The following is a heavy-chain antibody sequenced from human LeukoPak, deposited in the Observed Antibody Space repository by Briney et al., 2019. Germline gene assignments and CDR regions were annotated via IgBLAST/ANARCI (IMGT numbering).Heavy chain of an antibody. Sequence: SETLSLTCTVSGGSISSSSYYWGWIRQPPGKGLEWIGSIYYSGSTYYDPSLKSRVTISVDTSKNQFSLKLSSVTAADTAVYYCARQATLQVVPAAIVWFDPWGQGTLVTVSS. V-gene: IGHV4-39*01. D-gene: IGHD2-2*01. CDR1: GGSISSSSYY. CDR2: IYYSGST. CDR3: ARQATLQVVPAAIVWFDP. J-gene: IGHJ5*02.